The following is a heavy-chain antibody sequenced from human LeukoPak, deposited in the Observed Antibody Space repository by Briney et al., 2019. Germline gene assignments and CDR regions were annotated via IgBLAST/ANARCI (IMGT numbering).Heavy chain of an antibody. D-gene: IGHD7-27*01. CDR3: ASRKLGNDY. CDR2: NYYSGST. CDR1: GGSISSSYW. Sequence: SETLSLTCAVSGGSISSSYWWSWIRQPPGKGLEWMEYNYYSGSTNYNPSLRSPVTRSVDTSKKQFTLKLSSTAAADTAVYYCASRKLGNDYWGQETLVTVSS. V-gene: IGHV4-59*13. J-gene: IGHJ4*02.